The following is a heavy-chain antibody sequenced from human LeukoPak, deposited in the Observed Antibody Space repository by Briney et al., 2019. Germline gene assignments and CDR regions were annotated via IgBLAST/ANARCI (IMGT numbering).Heavy chain of an antibody. CDR1: GFTFSSYG. D-gene: IGHD1-26*01. CDR2: ISYDGSNK. Sequence: GGSLRHSCAASGFTFSSYGMHWVRQAPGKGLEWVAVISYDGSNKYYADSVKGRFTISRDNSKNTLYLQMNSLRAEDTAVYYCGKNRYSGSLSPFDIWGQGTMVTVSS. V-gene: IGHV3-30*18. CDR3: GKNRYSGSLSPFDI. J-gene: IGHJ3*02.